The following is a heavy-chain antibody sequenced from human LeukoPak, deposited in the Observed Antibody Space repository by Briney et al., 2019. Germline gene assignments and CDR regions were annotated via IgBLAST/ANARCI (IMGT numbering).Heavy chain of an antibody. CDR2: IYPGDSDT. CDR3: ARLGDCSSTSCYSVNYYYYGMDV. V-gene: IGHV5-51*01. D-gene: IGHD2-2*01. CDR1: GYSFTSYW. Sequence: KCGESLKISCKGSGYSFTSYWIGWVRQMPGKGLEWMGIIYPGDSDTRYSPSFQGQVTISADKSISTAYLQWSSLKASDTAMYYCARLGDCSSTSCYSVNYYYYGMDVWGQGTTVTVSS. J-gene: IGHJ6*02.